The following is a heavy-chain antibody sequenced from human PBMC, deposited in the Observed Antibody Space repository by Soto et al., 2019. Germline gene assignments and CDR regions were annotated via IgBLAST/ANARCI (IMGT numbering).Heavy chain of an antibody. D-gene: IGHD1-26*01. CDR3: ARDKIKGAPDYLDS. CDR1: GFTFSANA. CDR2: IAYDGTIK. V-gene: IGHV3-30-3*01. J-gene: IGHJ4*02. Sequence: QEQLVESGGDVVQPGRSLTLSCAASGFTFSANAMHWVRQAPGKGLERVAVIAYDGTIKIYRDSVKGRFTISSDDSKSTLYLQMNSLRPEDTAVYYCARDKIKGAPDYLDSWGQGTLVTVSS.